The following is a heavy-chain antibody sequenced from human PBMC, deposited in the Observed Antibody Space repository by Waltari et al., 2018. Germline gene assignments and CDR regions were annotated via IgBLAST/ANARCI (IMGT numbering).Heavy chain of an antibody. Sequence: QVQLQESGPGLVMPSETLSLTSTVSGGSISPFYWNWIRQPPGKGLEWIGNSYYSWSTNYRPSLKSRVTISVDTSKNQFSLNRSSVTAADTAVYYCARGGSGSRANFDCWGQGTLVTVSS. CDR1: GGSISPFY. D-gene: IGHD3-10*01. CDR3: ARGGSGSRANFDC. J-gene: IGHJ4*02. CDR2: SYYSWST. V-gene: IGHV4-59*01.